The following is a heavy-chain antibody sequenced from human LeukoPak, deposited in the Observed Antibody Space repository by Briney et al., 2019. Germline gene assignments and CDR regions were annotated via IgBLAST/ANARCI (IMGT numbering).Heavy chain of an antibody. CDR1: GGSISSSSYY. V-gene: IGHV4-39*07. Sequence: SETLSLTCTVSGGSISSSSYYWGWIRQPPGKGLEWIGSIYYSGSTYYNPSLKSRVTISVDTSKNQFSLKLSSVTAADTAVYYCARVRAAAGTGPANWFDPWGQGTLVTVSS. CDR2: IYYSGST. D-gene: IGHD6-13*01. CDR3: ARVRAAAGTGPANWFDP. J-gene: IGHJ5*02.